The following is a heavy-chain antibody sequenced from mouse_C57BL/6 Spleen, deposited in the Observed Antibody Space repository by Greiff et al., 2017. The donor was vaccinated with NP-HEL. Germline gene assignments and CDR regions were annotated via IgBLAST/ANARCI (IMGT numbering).Heavy chain of an antibody. Sequence: QVQLQQSGEEVVKPGASVKMSCKASGYTFTTYPIEWMKQNHGKSLEWIGNFHPYNDDTKYNEKFKGKATLTVEKSSSTVYLELSRLTSDDSAVYYCAMIYYDYDYAMDYWGQGTSVTVSS. CDR2: FHPYNDDT. CDR1: GYTFTTYP. D-gene: IGHD2-4*01. V-gene: IGHV1-47*01. J-gene: IGHJ4*01. CDR3: AMIYYDYDYAMDY.